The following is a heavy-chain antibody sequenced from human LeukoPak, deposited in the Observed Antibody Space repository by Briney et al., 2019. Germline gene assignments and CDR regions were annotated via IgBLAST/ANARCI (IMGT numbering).Heavy chain of an antibody. J-gene: IGHJ6*02. CDR3: ARDRWVGFGTDYYYYGMDV. Sequence: PGGSLRLSCAASGFTFSSYSMNWVRQAPGKGLEWVSSISSSSSYIYYADSVKGRFTISRDNAKNSLYLQMNSLRAEDTAVYYCARDRWVGFGTDYYYYGMDVWGQGTTVTVSS. V-gene: IGHV3-21*01. CDR1: GFTFSSYS. CDR2: ISSSSSYI. D-gene: IGHD3-10*01.